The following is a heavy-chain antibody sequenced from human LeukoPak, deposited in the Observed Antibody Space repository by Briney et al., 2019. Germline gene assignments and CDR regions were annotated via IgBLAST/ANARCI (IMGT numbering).Heavy chain of an antibody. CDR2: INPNSGGT. Sequence: ASVKVSCKASGYTFTGYYMHWVRQAPGQGLEWMGWINPNSGGTNYAQKFQGRVTMTRDTSISTAYMELSRLRSDDTAVYYCARAKATMIVNWFDPWGREPWSPSPQ. CDR3: ARAKATMIVNWFDP. CDR1: GYTFTGYY. J-gene: IGHJ5*02. V-gene: IGHV1-2*02. D-gene: IGHD3-22*01.